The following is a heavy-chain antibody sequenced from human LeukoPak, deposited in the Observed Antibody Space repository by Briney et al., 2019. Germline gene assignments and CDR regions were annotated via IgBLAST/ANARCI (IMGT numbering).Heavy chain of an antibody. CDR2: IKQDGSKK. CDR3: TRVGYIDEGIDY. J-gene: IGHJ4*02. D-gene: IGHD5-24*01. Sequence: GSLRLSCVASGFPFSSYWMTWVRQAPGKGLEWVANIKQDGSKKSYADSVKGRFTISRDNAKNSLYLQMNGLRAEDTAIYYCTRVGYIDEGIDYWGQGTLVTVSS. V-gene: IGHV3-7*04. CDR1: GFPFSSYW.